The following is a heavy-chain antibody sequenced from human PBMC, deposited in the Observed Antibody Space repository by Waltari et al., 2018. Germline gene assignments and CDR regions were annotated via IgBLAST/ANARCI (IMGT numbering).Heavy chain of an antibody. J-gene: IGHJ4*02. CDR1: SFTFSTYS. V-gene: IGHV3-23*01. Sequence: EVLLLESGGGLVQPGGSLRLSCAASSFTFSTYSMIWVRQAPGKGLEWVSTIRGTGSSTYYADSVKGRFTISRDNSKNTLYLQMNSLRAEDTAIYYCAKGQYYYGSGSYEDYWGQGTLVTVSS. D-gene: IGHD3-10*01. CDR3: AKGQYYYGSGSYEDY. CDR2: IRGTGSST.